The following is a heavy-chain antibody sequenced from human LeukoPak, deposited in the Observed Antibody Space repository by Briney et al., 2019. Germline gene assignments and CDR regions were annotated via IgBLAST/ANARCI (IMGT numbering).Heavy chain of an antibody. Sequence: SVKVSCKASGGTFSSYAITWVRQAPGQWLEWMGRIIPTLEIANYAQKLQGRVTITADKSTSTAYMELSSLRPEDTAVYYCARVLSGSWLWFWGQGTLVTVSS. CDR1: GGTFSSYA. CDR2: IIPTLEIA. CDR3: ARVLSGSWLWF. D-gene: IGHD5-18*01. V-gene: IGHV1-69*04. J-gene: IGHJ4*02.